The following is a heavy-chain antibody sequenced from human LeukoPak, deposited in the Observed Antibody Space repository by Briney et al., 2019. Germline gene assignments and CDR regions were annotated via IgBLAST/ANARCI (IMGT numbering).Heavy chain of an antibody. D-gene: IGHD2-21*01. CDR2: IYYSGST. CDR1: GGSISSYY. V-gene: IGHV4-59*01. Sequence: SETLSLTCTVSGGSISSYYWSWIRQPPGKGLECLGYIYYSGSTNHNPSLKSRVTISVDTSKNQFSLKLSSVTAADTAVYYCARSKFQNYYYMDVWGKGTTVTVSS. J-gene: IGHJ6*03. CDR3: ARSKFQNYYYMDV.